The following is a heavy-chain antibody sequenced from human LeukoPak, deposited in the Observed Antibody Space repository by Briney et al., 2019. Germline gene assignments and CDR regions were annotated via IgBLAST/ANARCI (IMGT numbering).Heavy chain of an antibody. CDR3: ARDLEGLLFGGGDYDILGD. J-gene: IGHJ4*02. V-gene: IGHV1-69*05. D-gene: IGHD3-9*01. CDR2: IIPIFGTA. Sequence: VASVKVSCKASGGTFSSYAISWVRQAPGQGLEWMGRIIPIFGTANYAQKFQGRVTITTDESTSTAYMELSSLRSEGTAVYYCARDLEGLLFGGGDYDILGDWGQGTLVTVSS. CDR1: GGTFSSYA.